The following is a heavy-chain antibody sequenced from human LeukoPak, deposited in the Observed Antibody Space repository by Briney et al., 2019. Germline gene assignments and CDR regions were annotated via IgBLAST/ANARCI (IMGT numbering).Heavy chain of an antibody. D-gene: IGHD6-13*01. CDR1: GGSFSGYY. V-gene: IGHV4-34*01. CDR3: ARRVAIAAAGTSGAFDI. Sequence: SETLSLTYAVYGGSFSGYYWSWIRQPPGKGLEWIGEINHSGSTNYNPSLKSRVTISVDTSKNQFSLKLSSVTAADTAVYYCARRVAIAAAGTSGAFDIWGQGTMVTVSS. J-gene: IGHJ3*02. CDR2: INHSGST.